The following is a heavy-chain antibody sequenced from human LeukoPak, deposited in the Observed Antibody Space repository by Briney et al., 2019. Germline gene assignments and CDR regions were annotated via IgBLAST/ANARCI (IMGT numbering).Heavy chain of an antibody. CDR1: GFPFSSYA. Sequence: GTSLGLSCAASGFPFSSYAMHWVRQAPGKGLEWVALISYDGNNKYYADSVKGRFTISRDNSKNTLFLQMNSLRAEDTAVYYCARARYCSSISCREAFDIWGQGTMVTVSS. J-gene: IGHJ3*02. D-gene: IGHD2-2*01. CDR2: ISYDGNNK. V-gene: IGHV3-30-3*01. CDR3: ARARYCSSISCREAFDI.